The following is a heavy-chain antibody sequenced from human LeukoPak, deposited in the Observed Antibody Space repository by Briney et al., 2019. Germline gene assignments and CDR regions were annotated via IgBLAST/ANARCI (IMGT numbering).Heavy chain of an antibody. CDR3: ARTRPLDYLQGRSAFDI. V-gene: IGHV3-30-3*01. D-gene: IGHD4-11*01. CDR2: IPYDGSQK. J-gene: IGHJ3*02. CDR1: GFTFSSCA. Sequence: GGSLRLSCAASGFTFSSCAMHWVRQAPGKGLEWVAVIPYDGSQKYYADSVKGRFTISRDNAKNSLYLQMNSLRAEDTAVYYCARTRPLDYLQGRSAFDIWGQGTMVTVSS.